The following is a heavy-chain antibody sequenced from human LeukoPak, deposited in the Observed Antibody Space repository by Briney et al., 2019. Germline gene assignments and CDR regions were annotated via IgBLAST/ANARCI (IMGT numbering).Heavy chain of an antibody. D-gene: IGHD6-13*01. CDR2: ISSSNSPI. V-gene: IGHV3-48*01. CDR3: ARAVAGTYFDY. J-gene: IGHJ4*02. CDR1: GFTFSSYS. Sequence: GGSLRLSCVASGFTFSSYSMNWVRQAPGKGLEWVSYISSSNSPIYYADSLRGRFTISRDNAKNSLFLQMNSLRAEDTAVYYCARAVAGTYFDYWGQGTLVTVSS.